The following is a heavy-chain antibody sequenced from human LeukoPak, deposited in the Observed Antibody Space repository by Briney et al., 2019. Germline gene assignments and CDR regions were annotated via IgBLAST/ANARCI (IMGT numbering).Heavy chain of an antibody. V-gene: IGHV3-30*18. CDR1: GFTFSRYS. Sequence: GRSLGLSCGASGFTFSRYSMHWVRQAPGKGPEWVAVMSNNGISKFYVDSVKGRFTVSRDNSKNTLYLQMDSLRPEDTALYYCAKEHITGWPSLDSWGRGTLVTVSS. CDR3: AKEHITGWPSLDS. CDR2: MSNNGISK. D-gene: IGHD6-19*01. J-gene: IGHJ4*02.